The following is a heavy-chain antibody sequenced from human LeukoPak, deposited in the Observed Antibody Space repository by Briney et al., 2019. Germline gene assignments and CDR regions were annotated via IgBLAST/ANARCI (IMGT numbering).Heavy chain of an antibody. CDR1: GFTFSSFG. V-gene: IGHV3-21*05. J-gene: IGHJ4*02. CDR3: ARSSYYDH. Sequence: GRSLTLSCAASGFTFSSFGMHWVRQAPGKGLEWVSYITSSSSYTNYADSVKGRFTISRDSAKNSLYLQMNSLRAEDTAVYYCARSSYYDHWGQGTLVTVSS. D-gene: IGHD1-1*01. CDR2: ITSSSSYT.